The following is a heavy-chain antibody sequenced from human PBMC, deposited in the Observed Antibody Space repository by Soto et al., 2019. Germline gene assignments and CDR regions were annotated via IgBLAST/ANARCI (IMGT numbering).Heavy chain of an antibody. CDR3: ARLRRTGTSSAYYDYYMDV. Sequence: PSETLSLTCTVSGGSIGSYYWSWIRQPPGKGLEWIGYITNSGNTRYSPSLKSRVSILLDTSKNQFSLKVTSVNSADTAVYYCARLRRTGTSSAYYDYYMDVWGKGTTVTVSS. CDR2: ITNSGNT. D-gene: IGHD2-8*01. CDR1: GGSIGSYY. J-gene: IGHJ6*03. V-gene: IGHV4-59*01.